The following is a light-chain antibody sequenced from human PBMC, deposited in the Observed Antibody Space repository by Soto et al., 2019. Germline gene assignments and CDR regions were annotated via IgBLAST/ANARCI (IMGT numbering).Light chain of an antibody. CDR3: QQYDSTPPT. CDR1: QSVNSNY. Sequence: PGDRATLSCRASQSVNSNYLAWYQRKPGQAPRLLIYGTSNRATDIPYRFSASGSGSDFSLTITRLKAEDFAMYYCQQYDSTPPTFGQGTKVEVK. CDR2: GTS. J-gene: IGKJ1*01. V-gene: IGKV3-20*01.